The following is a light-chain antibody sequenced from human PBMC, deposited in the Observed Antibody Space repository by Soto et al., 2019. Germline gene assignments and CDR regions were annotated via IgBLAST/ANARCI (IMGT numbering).Light chain of an antibody. CDR1: SSEVGSYNL. CDR3: CSYAGSSTWV. J-gene: IGLJ3*02. CDR2: EGS. Sequence: QSALTQPASVSGSPGQSITISCTGTSSEVGSYNLVSWYQPHPGKAPKLMIYEGSKRPSGVSNRFSGSKSGNTASLTISGLQAEDEADYYCCSYAGSSTWVFGGGTKLNVL. V-gene: IGLV2-23*01.